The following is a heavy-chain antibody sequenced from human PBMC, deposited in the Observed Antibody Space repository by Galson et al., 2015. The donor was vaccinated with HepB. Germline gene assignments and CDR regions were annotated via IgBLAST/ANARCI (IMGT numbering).Heavy chain of an antibody. CDR2: VSTNGGST. D-gene: IGHD3-3*01. CDR1: GFILSSYA. V-gene: IGHV3-64D*06. J-gene: IGHJ3*02. CDR3: LKNFWSGHYTPHDAFDI. Sequence: SLRLSCAASGFILSSYAMHWVRQAPGKGLEYVSTVSTNGGSTYYAASVEDRFTISRDTSKNTLYLQMSSLRVEDTAVYYCLKNFWSGHYTPHDAFDIWGQGTMVTVSS.